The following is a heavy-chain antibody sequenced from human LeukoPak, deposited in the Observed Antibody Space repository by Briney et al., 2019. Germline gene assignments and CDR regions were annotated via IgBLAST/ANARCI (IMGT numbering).Heavy chain of an antibody. J-gene: IGHJ6*02. CDR3: ARSKPPAVKDYYGLDV. CDR1: GFTVSSNY. CDR2: IYSGGST. D-gene: IGHD6-13*01. Sequence: GGSLRLSCAASGFTVSSNYMNWVRQAPGRGLEWVSVIYSGGSTYYVDSVKGRFTISRDNSKNTLHLLMNSLRAEDTAVYFCARSKPPAVKDYYGLDVWGQGTTVTVSS. V-gene: IGHV3-66*01.